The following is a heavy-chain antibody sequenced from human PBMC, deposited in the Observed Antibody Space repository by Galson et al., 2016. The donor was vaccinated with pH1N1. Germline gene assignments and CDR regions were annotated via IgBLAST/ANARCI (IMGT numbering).Heavy chain of an antibody. D-gene: IGHD4/OR15-4a*01. Sequence: SLRLSCAGSRFTFSNYWMHWVRQAPGKGLEWVANIKHDGSQKYYVDSVKGRFTISRDNAKNSLYLQMNSLRAEDTAVYYCVRAVGAVEAFWGQGTLVTVSS. V-gene: IGHV3-7*01. CDR2: IKHDGSQK. CDR1: RFTFSNYW. J-gene: IGHJ4*02. CDR3: VRAVGAVEAF.